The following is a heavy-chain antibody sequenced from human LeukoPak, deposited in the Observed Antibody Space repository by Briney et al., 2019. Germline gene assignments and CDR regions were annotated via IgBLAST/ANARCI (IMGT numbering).Heavy chain of an antibody. V-gene: IGHV3-20*04. J-gene: IGHJ4*02. CDR3: AREEGPYFDC. CDR2: LNWNGDHT. Sequence: GGSLRLSCAASAFTFHDHGMSWVRQPPGKGLEWVSALNWNGDHTGYADSVKGRFTISRDNAKKSLYLQMNSLTAEDTAFYYCAREEGPYFDCWGQGTLVTVSS. CDR1: AFTFHDHG.